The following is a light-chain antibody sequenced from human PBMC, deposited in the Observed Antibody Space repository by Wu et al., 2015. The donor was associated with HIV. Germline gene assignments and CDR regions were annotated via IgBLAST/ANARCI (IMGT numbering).Light chain of an antibody. Sequence: EIVLTQSPGTLSLSPGERATLSCRASQSVSSSYLAWYQQKPGQAPRLLIHGASNRATGVPARFSGSGSGTDFTLTISSLEPEDFAVYYCQQRTNWPITFGQGTRLEI. CDR3: QQRTNWPIT. CDR2: GAS. J-gene: IGKJ5*01. CDR1: QSVSSSY. V-gene: IGKV3D-20*02.